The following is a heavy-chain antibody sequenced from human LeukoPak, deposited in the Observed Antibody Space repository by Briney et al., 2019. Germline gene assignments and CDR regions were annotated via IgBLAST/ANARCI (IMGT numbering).Heavy chain of an antibody. V-gene: IGHV3-20*04. D-gene: IGHD1-26*01. CDR2: INWNGGST. CDR1: GFTFDDYG. J-gene: IGHJ4*02. CDR3: ASMLVGATQTNFDY. Sequence: GGSLRLSCAASGFTFDDYGMSWVRQAPGKGLEWVSGINWNGGSTGYADSVKGRFTISRDNAKNSLYLQMNSLRAEDTAVYYCASMLVGATQTNFDYWGQGTLVTVSS.